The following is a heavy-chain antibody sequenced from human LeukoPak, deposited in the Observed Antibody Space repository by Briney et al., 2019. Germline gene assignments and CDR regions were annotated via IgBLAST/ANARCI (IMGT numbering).Heavy chain of an antibody. CDR2: IYPGDSDA. J-gene: IGHJ4*02. CDR3: ARPNDYGYYFDY. Sequence: GESLKISCKTSGYSFTNYWLGWVRQMPGKGLEWMGIIYPGDSDARYSPSFQGQVTFSVDKSISTAYLQWSSPQASDTAMYYCARPNDYGYYFDYWGQGTLVTVSS. V-gene: IGHV5-51*01. CDR1: GYSFTNYW. D-gene: IGHD4-17*01.